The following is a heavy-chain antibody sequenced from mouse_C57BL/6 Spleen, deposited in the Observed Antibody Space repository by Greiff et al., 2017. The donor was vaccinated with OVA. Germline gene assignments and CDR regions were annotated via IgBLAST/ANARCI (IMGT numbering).Heavy chain of an antibody. CDR1: GYSITSGYY. CDR3: ARGGSSTGWFAY. J-gene: IGHJ3*01. Sequence: EVKLMESGPGLVKPSQSLSLTCSVTGYSITSGYYWNWIRQFPGNKLEWMGYISYDGSNNYNPSLKNRISITRDTSKNQFFLKLNSVTTEDTATYYCARGGSSTGWFAYWGQGTLVTVSA. CDR2: ISYDGSN. D-gene: IGHD1-1*01. V-gene: IGHV3-6*01.